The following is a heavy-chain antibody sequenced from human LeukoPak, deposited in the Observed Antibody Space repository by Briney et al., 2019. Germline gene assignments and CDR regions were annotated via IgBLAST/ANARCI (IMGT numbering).Heavy chain of an antibody. Sequence: GRSLRLSCIASGFTFGDYAMSWVRQAPGKGLEWVGFIRSKAYGGTTEYAASVKGRFTISRDDSKSIAYLQMNSLKTEDTAVYYCTSARYGIYFDYWGQGTLVTVSS. CDR3: TSARYGIYFDY. D-gene: IGHD3-9*01. CDR2: IRSKAYGGTT. V-gene: IGHV3-49*04. CDR1: GFTFGDYA. J-gene: IGHJ4*02.